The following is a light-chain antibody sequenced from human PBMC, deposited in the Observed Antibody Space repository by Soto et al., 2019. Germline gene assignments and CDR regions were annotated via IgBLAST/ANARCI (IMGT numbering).Light chain of an antibody. CDR3: QKYDNLPPST. V-gene: IGKV1-33*01. CDR1: QDISNF. Sequence: DIQMTQSPSSLSASVGDRVTITCQASQDISNFLNWYQQKPGKAPKVLINGASNLGTGVPSRFSGSGSGTDFTVTIRSLHPEDIATFSCQKYDNLPPSTFGQGTKLEIK. J-gene: IGKJ2*01. CDR2: GAS.